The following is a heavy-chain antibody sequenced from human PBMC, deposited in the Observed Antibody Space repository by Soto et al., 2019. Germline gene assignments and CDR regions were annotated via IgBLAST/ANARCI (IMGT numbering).Heavy chain of an antibody. J-gene: IGHJ6*02. CDR2: INPSGGST. CDR3: ARDVVLMVYAPYYGMDV. Sequence: QVQLVQSGAEVKKPGASVKVSCKASGYTFTSYYMHWVRQAPGQGLEWMGIINPSGGSTSYAKKFQGRVTMTRDTSTSTVYMELSSLRSEDTAVYYCARDVVLMVYAPYYGMDVWGQGTTVTVSS. CDR1: GYTFTSYY. D-gene: IGHD2-8*01. V-gene: IGHV1-46*01.